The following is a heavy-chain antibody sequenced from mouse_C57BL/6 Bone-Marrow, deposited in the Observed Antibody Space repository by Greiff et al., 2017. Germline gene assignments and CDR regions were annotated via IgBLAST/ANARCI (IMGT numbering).Heavy chain of an antibody. Sequence: VQLQQSGAELMKPGASVKLSCKATGYTFTGSWIEWVKQRPGHGLEWIGEILPGGGSTNYNEKFKGKATFTADTSSNTAYMQLSSLTTEDSAIYYLSKGASWFAYGGQGTRVTVSA. CDR2: ILPGGGST. CDR1: GYTFTGSW. V-gene: IGHV1-9*01. CDR3: SKGASWFAY. J-gene: IGHJ3*01.